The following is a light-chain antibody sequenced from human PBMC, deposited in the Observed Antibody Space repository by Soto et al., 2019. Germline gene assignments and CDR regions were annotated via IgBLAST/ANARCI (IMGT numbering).Light chain of an antibody. CDR1: SSDVGGYNY. J-gene: IGLJ1*01. Sequence: QSVLTQPASVSGSPGQSITISCTGTSSDVGGYNYVSWYQQHPGKAPKLIIYHVSDRPSVSSSRFSGSKSGNTASLTISGLQAEDEADYYCSAYTSSSTYVFGSGTKVTVL. CDR2: HVS. V-gene: IGLV2-14*01. CDR3: SAYTSSSTYV.